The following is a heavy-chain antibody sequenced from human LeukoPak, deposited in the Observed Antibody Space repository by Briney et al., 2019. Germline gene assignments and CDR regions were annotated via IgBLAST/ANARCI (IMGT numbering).Heavy chain of an antibody. D-gene: IGHD1-26*01. V-gene: IGHV3-74*01. J-gene: IGHJ4*02. CDR2: ISSDGRST. CDR1: GFTFSIYA. Sequence: GGSLRLSSAASGFTFSIYAMYWVPQAPGKGLVWVSRISSDGRSTIYADSVKGRFTISRDIATNTLYLRMNSLRDEDTAVYYCARAEMGAPTDYWGQGNLVTVSS. CDR3: ARAEMGAPTDY.